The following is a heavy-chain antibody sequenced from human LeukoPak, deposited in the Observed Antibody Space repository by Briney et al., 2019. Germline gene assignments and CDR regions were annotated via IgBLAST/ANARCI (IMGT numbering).Heavy chain of an antibody. J-gene: IGHJ4*02. CDR1: GFTFSSYE. CDR2: ISSSGSTI. Sequence: GGSLRLSCAASGFTFSSYEMNWVRQAPGKGLEWVSYISSSGSTIYYADSVKGRFTISRDNAKNSLYLQMNSLRAEDTAVYYCAREGWFGEFAGYWGQGTLVTVSS. V-gene: IGHV3-48*03. D-gene: IGHD3-10*01. CDR3: AREGWFGEFAGY.